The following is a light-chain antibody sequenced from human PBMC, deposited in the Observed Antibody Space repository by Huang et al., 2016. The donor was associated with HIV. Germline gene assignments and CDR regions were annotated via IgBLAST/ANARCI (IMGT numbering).Light chain of an antibody. CDR3: QQRSDWPPT. V-gene: IGKV3-11*01. CDR2: NAA. CDR1: QSVSVY. Sequence: EIVLAQSPVTLSLSPGERATLACRASQSVSVYLAWYQQKAGQPPRLLISNAANRATGIPARFSGSGSGTDFSLTISSLGPEDFAVYDCQQRSDWPPTFGRGTKVEIK. J-gene: IGKJ1*01.